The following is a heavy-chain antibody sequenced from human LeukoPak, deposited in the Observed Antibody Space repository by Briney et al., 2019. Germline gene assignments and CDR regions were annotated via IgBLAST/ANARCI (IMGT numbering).Heavy chain of an antibody. CDR3: AIGVLCSSTSCYEGFDT. Sequence: SQTLSLTCAVSGYSISSGYYWGWIRQPPGKGLEWILSIYHSGSTYYNPSLKSRVTISVDTSKNQFYLELSSVTAADTAVYYSAIGVLCSSTSCYEGFDTWGQGTMATVSS. D-gene: IGHD2-2*01. J-gene: IGHJ5*02. CDR1: GYSISSGYY. CDR2: IYHSGST. V-gene: IGHV4-38-2*01.